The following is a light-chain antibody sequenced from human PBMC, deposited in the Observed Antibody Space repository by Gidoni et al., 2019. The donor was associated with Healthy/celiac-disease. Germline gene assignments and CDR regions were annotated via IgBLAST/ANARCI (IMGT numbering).Light chain of an antibody. CDR3: QKYNNWPPLT. V-gene: IGKV3-15*01. CDR1: QSVSSN. J-gene: IGKJ4*01. Sequence: EIVMTQSPATLSVSPGERATLSCRASQSVSSNLAWYQQKPGQAPRLLIYGASTRATGIPARCSGSGSGTEFTLTISSLQYEDFAVYYCQKYNNWPPLTFGGGTKVEIK. CDR2: GAS.